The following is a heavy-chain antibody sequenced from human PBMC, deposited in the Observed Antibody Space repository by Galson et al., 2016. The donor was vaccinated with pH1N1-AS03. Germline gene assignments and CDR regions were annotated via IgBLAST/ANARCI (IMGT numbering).Heavy chain of an antibody. Sequence: SLRLSCAASGFTFSSYAMHWVRQAPGKRLEYVSAIRGNGFSTYYASSVKDRFTISRDNSKNTLYLQMGSLRPEDMAVYYCARGPVSYSNYRFAPPDYWGQGTLVTVSS. CDR3: ARGPVSYSNYRFAPPDY. J-gene: IGHJ4*02. CDR2: IRGNGFST. CDR1: GFTFSSYA. D-gene: IGHD6-13*01. V-gene: IGHV3-64*01.